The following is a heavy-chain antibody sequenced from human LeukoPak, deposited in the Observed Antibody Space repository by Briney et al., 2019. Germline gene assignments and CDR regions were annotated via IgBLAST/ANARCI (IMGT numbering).Heavy chain of an antibody. J-gene: IGHJ4*02. D-gene: IGHD1-26*01. CDR3: AGQWELLLPFDY. V-gene: IGHV1-69*02. Sequence: SVKVSCKASGTTFSSYPLSWVRQAPGQGLEWMGRIIPFLGVTTYAQRFQGRVTITADKSTSTAYMELSSLRSEDTAVYLCAGQWELLLPFDYWGQGTLVTVSS. CDR1: GTTFSSYP. CDR2: IIPFLGVT.